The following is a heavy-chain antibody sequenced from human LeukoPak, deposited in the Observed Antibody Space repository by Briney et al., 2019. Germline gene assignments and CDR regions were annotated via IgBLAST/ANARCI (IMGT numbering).Heavy chain of an antibody. D-gene: IGHD2/OR15-2a*01. CDR2: IIPIYGSA. V-gene: IGHV1-69*13. CDR3: AGFFYGNAAFDI. Sequence: ASVKVSCKASGGTFSNYDFTFTSYAITWVRQAPGQGLECMGGIIPIYGSADYPQKFQGRVTITADESTRTVTMQLSSLRSEDTAVYYCAGFFYGNAAFDIWGQGTVVTVS. J-gene: IGHJ3*02. CDR1: GGTFSNYDFTFTSYA.